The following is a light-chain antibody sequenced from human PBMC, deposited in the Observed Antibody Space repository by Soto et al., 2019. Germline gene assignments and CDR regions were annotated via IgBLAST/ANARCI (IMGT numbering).Light chain of an antibody. CDR1: QRVSDSY. CDR2: GAS. V-gene: IGKV3-20*01. Sequence: EIVLTQSPGTLSLSPGERATLSCRASQRVSDSYLAWYQQKPGQAPRLLIYGASSRATGIPDRFSGSVSGTDFTLTISRLEPEDFAVYYCQQYGSSPLTFGGETKVEIK. CDR3: QQYGSSPLT. J-gene: IGKJ4*01.